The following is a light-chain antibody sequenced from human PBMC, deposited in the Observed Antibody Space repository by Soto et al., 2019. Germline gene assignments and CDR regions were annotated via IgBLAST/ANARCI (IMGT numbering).Light chain of an antibody. V-gene: IGLV3-1*01. CDR1: KLGDKY. J-gene: IGLJ1*01. Sequence: SYELTQPPSVSVSPGQTSTITFSGDKLGDKYASWYQQQPGQSPVLVIYQDTKRPSGIPERFSGSNSGNTATLTISGTQAMDEADYYCQTWDSTTDYVFGTGTKLTVL. CDR3: QTWDSTTDYV. CDR2: QDT.